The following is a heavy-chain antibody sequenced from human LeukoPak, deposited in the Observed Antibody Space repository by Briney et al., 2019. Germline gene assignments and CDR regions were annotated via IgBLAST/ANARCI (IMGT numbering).Heavy chain of an antibody. CDR1: GYSFTSYA. J-gene: IGHJ1*01. CDR2: ISLYNPKT. V-gene: IGHV1-18*01. CDR3: ARLGVAGDPSSAEYFQH. D-gene: IGHD6-19*01. Sequence: ASVKVSCKASGYSFTSYAITWVRQAPGQGIDWMGWISLYNPKTNYAQKFQGRVTMTTDRSTSTAYMELMSLTSDDTAVYYCARLGVAGDPSSAEYFQHWGQGTLLTVSS.